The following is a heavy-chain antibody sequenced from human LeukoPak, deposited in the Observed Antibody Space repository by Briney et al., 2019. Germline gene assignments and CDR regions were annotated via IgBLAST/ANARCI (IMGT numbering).Heavy chain of an antibody. Sequence: ASVKVSCKASGYTFTSYGISWVRQAPGQGLEWMGWISIYNGKTNYAQKLKGRVTMTTDTSTDTAYMELRSLRSDDTAVYYCARPNIAVAGGDFDYWGQGTLVTVSS. CDR1: GYTFTSYG. V-gene: IGHV1-18*01. CDR3: ARPNIAVAGGDFDY. J-gene: IGHJ4*02. CDR2: ISIYNGKT. D-gene: IGHD6-19*01.